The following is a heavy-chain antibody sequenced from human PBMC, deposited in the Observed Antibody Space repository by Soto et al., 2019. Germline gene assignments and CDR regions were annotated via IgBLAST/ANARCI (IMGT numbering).Heavy chain of an antibody. J-gene: IGHJ6*03. CDR3: ARATTMVRGAHSYYYMDV. V-gene: IGHV1-18*01. CDR1: GYTFTSYG. CDR2: ISAYNGNT. Sequence: ASVKVSCKASGYTFTSYGISWVRQAPGQGLVWMGWISAYNGNTNYAQNLQGRVTMTTDTSTSTAYMELRSLRSDDTAMYYCARATTMVRGAHSYYYMDVWGKGTTVTVSS. D-gene: IGHD3-10*01.